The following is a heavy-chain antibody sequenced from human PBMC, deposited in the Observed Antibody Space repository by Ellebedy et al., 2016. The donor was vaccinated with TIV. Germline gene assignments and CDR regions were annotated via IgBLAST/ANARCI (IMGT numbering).Heavy chain of an antibody. CDR3: TTQYYDFWSGPKD. CDR2: ISYDGSNK. Sequence: GESLKISCAASGFSFSSYGMYWVRQAPGKGLEWVAVISYDGSNKYYADSVKGRLTISRDNSKNTLYLQMNSLRAEDTAVYYCTTQYYDFWSGPKDWGQGTLVTVSS. D-gene: IGHD3-3*01. CDR1: GFSFSSYG. J-gene: IGHJ4*02. V-gene: IGHV3-30*03.